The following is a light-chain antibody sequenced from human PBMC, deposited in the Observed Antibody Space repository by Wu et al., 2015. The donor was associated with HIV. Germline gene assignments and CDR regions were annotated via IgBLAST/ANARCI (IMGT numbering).Light chain of an antibody. CDR3: QQYGSSPYT. CDR2: GAS. J-gene: IGKJ2*01. Sequence: DILLTQSPGTLSLSPGERVTLSCRASQSVHSDYLAWYQQKPGQAPRLLIYGASSRAAGIPDRFSGSGSGTDFTLTISRLEPEDFAVYYCQQYGSSPYTFGQGTKLEIK. CDR1: QSVHSDY. V-gene: IGKV3-20*01.